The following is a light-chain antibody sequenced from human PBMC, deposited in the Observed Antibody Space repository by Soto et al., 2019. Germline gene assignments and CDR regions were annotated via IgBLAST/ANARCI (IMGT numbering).Light chain of an antibody. CDR2: GAS. V-gene: IGKV3-11*01. CDR3: QQRSDRRT. Sequence: EIVLTQSPGTLSLSPGERATLSCRASQSVSTYLAWYQQKLGQAPRLLIYGASNRATGNPARFSGSGSGTDFTLTISSLEPEDFAVYYCQQRSDRRTFGQGTKVEIK. CDR1: QSVSTY. J-gene: IGKJ1*01.